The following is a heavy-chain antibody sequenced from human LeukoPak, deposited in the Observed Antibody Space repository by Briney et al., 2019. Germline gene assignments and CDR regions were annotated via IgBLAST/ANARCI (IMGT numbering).Heavy chain of an antibody. J-gene: IGHJ4*02. Sequence: GGSLRLSCAASGFTFSNYAMNWVRQAPGKGLEWVSLISGSTGSTYYADSVKGRFSISRDNSKNTIYLQMNSLRDEDTAVYYCARDLPFDYWGQGAMVTVSS. V-gene: IGHV3-23*01. CDR1: GFTFSNYA. CDR3: ARDLPFDY. CDR2: ISGSTGST.